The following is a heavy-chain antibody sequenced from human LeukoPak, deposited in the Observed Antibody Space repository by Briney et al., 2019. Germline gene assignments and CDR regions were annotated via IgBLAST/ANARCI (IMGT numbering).Heavy chain of an antibody. CDR1: GFTFGDYA. D-gene: IGHD2-15*01. J-gene: IGHJ5*02. CDR2: IRSKAYGGTT. Sequence: GGSLRLSCTASGFTFGDYAMSWVRQAPGKGLEWVGFIRSKAYGGTTEYAASVKGRFTISRDDSKSIAYLQMNSLKTEDTAVYYCTRGINGFDPWGQGTLVTVSS. CDR3: TRGINGFDP. V-gene: IGHV3-49*04.